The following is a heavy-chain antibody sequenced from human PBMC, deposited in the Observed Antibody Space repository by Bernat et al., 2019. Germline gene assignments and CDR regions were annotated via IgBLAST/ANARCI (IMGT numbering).Heavy chain of an antibody. J-gene: IGHJ4*02. CDR2: ITGDGGGT. V-gene: IGHV3-23*01. CDR3: TKDSLDHIFDY. D-gene: IGHD2-21*01. Sequence: EVQLLESGGALAQPGGSLRLSCAASRFIFKNFAMSWVRQAPGEVLEWVSTITGDGGGTYYSDSVQGRFTISRDNSKNTLYLQMTSLRAEDSAIYYCTKDSLDHIFDYWGQGALVAVSS. CDR1: RFIFKNFA.